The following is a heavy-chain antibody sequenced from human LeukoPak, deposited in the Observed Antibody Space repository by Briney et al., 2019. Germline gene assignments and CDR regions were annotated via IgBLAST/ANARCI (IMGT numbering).Heavy chain of an antibody. CDR2: ISYDGSNK. CDR1: GFTFSSYA. CDR3: AKDLTTSYYMDV. D-gene: IGHD2-2*01. Sequence: GRSLRLSCAASGFTFSSYAMHWVRQAPGKGLDWVAVISYDGSNKYYADSVKGRFTISRDNSKNTLYLQMNSLRAEDTAVYYCAKDLTTSYYMDVWGKGTTVTVSS. V-gene: IGHV3-30-3*01. J-gene: IGHJ6*03.